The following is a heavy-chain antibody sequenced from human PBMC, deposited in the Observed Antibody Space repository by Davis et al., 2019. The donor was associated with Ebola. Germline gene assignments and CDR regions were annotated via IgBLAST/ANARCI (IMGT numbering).Heavy chain of an antibody. V-gene: IGHV3-21*04. D-gene: IGHD2-21*02. CDR3: ARDRYCGGDCYEDY. J-gene: IGHJ4*02. CDR1: GFTFSSYS. Sequence: GESLKISCAASGFTFSSYSMNWVRQAPGKGLEWVSSISSSSSYIYYADSVKGRFTISRDNAKNSLYLQMNSLRAEDTAVYYCARDRYCGGDCYEDYWGQGTLVTVSS. CDR2: ISSSSSYI.